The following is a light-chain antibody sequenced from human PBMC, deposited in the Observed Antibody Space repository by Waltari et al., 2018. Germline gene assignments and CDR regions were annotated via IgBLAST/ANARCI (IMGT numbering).Light chain of an antibody. Sequence: DIVMTQSPLSLPVTPGEPASISCRSSQSLLHSNGYNYLDWYLQKQGQSPQLLICLGSNRASGVPDRFSGSGSGTDFTLKISRVEAEDVGVYYCMQALQTPWTFGQGTKVEIK. CDR2: LGS. V-gene: IGKV2-28*01. CDR3: MQALQTPWT. J-gene: IGKJ1*01. CDR1: QSLLHSNGYNY.